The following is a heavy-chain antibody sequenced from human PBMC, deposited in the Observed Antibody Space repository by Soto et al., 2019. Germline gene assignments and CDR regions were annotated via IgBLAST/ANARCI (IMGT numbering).Heavy chain of an antibody. CDR1: GGSISSGDYY. CDR2: IYYSGST. CDR3: ARISPGWYTYYFDY. V-gene: IGHV4-30-4*01. J-gene: IGHJ4*02. Sequence: LSLTCTVSGGSISSGDYYWSWIRQPPGKGLEWIGYIYYSGSTYYNPSLKSRVTISVDTSKNQFSPKLSSVTAADTAVYYCARISPGWYTYYFDYWGQGTLVTVSS. D-gene: IGHD6-19*01.